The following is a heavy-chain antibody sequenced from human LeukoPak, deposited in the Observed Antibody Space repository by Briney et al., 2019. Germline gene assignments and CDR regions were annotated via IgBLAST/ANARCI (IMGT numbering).Heavy chain of an antibody. V-gene: IGHV3-30-3*01. CDR1: GFTFSSYA. D-gene: IGHD3-3*01. J-gene: IGHJ4*02. Sequence: GRSLRLSCAASGFTFSSYAMHWVRQAPGKGLEWVAVISYDGSNKYYADSVKGRFTISRDNSKNTLYLQMNSLRAEDTAVYYCASTPAHYDEGDYWGQGTLVTVSS. CDR3: ASTPAHYDEGDY. CDR2: ISYDGSNK.